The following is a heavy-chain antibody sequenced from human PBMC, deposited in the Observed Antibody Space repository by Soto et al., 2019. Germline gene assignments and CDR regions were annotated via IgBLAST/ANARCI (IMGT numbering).Heavy chain of an antibody. V-gene: IGHV3-21*01. CDR2: ISSSSSYI. CDR3: ASSHRSYGMDV. D-gene: IGHD3-10*01. Sequence: PGGSLRLSCAASGFTFSSYAMHWVRQAPGKGLEWVSSISSSSSYIYYADSVKGRFTISRDNAKNSLYLQMNSLRAEDTAVYYCASSHRSYGMDVWGQGTTVTVSS. J-gene: IGHJ6*02. CDR1: GFTFSSYA.